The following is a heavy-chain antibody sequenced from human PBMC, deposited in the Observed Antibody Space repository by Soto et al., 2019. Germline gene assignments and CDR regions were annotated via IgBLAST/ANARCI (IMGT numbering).Heavy chain of an antibody. CDR3: ARWTMRGSPSGAMDV. CDR1: GYTFTNYD. V-gene: IGHV1-8*01. CDR2: MNPNSGQT. Sequence: QVQLVQSGAEVKKPGASVKVSCKASGYTFTNYDINWVRQAPGQGLEYMGWMNPNSGQTGYAQKFQGRVTMTRDTSRTTAYMEVSSLRSEDTAVYYCARWTMRGSPSGAMDVWGQGTTVTVSS. J-gene: IGHJ6*02. D-gene: IGHD3-10*01.